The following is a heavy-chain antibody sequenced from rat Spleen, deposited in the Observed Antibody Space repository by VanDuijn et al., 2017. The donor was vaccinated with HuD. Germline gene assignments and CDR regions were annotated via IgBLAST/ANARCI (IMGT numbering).Heavy chain of an antibody. J-gene: IGHJ2*01. Sequence: EVQLVESGGGLVQPGRSLKLSCTASGFIFSDFGMHWIRQAPTMGLEWVASISPNGGSTYYRDSVKGRFTISRDNAKSTLYLQMDSLRSEDTATYYCATRGELGARDYWGQGVMVTVSS. V-gene: IGHV5-19*01. D-gene: IGHD5-1*01. CDR2: ISPNGGST. CDR1: GFIFSDFG. CDR3: ATRGELGARDY.